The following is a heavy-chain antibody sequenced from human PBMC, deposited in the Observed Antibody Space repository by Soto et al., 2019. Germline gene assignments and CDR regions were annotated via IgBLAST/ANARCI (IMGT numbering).Heavy chain of an antibody. J-gene: IGHJ3*02. Sequence: PGESLKISCKGSGYSFTSYWIGWVRQMPGKGLEWMGIIYPGDSDTRYSPSFQGQVTISADKSISTAYLQWSSLKASDTAMYYCARSQSITMIVVVPSAFDIWGQGTMVTVSS. CDR1: GYSFTSYW. D-gene: IGHD3-22*01. V-gene: IGHV5-51*01. CDR3: ARSQSITMIVVVPSAFDI. CDR2: IYPGDSDT.